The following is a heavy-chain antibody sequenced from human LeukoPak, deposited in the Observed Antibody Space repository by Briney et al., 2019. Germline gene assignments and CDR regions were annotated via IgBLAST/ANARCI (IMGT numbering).Heavy chain of an antibody. J-gene: IGHJ6*02. V-gene: IGHV3-21*01. CDR1: GFTFSSYS. Sequence: GGSLRLSCAASGFTFSSYSMNWVRQAPGKGLEWVSSISSSSSYIYYADSVKGRFTISRDNAKNSLYLRMNSLRAEDTAVYYCARDLSDYCSGGSCYSAGSYGMDVWGQGTTVTVSS. CDR2: ISSSSSYI. CDR3: ARDLSDYCSGGSCYSAGSYGMDV. D-gene: IGHD2-15*01.